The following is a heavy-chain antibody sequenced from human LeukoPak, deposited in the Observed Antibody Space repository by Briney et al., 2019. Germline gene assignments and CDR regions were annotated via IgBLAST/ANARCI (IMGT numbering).Heavy chain of an antibody. CDR1: GYTFTTYD. CDR3: ARAWSGYYNYYYYYMDV. CDR2: MNPNSGNT. J-gene: IGHJ6*03. V-gene: IGHV1-8*01. D-gene: IGHD3-3*01. Sequence: ASVKVSCKTSGYTFTTYDINWVRQATGQGLEWMGWMNPNSGNTGYAQKFQGRVTMTRDTSISTAYMELSSLRSEDTAVYYCARAWSGYYNYYYYYMDVWGKGTTVTVSS.